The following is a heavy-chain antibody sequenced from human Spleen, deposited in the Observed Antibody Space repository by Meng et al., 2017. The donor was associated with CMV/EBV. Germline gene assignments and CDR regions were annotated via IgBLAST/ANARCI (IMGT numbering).Heavy chain of an antibody. D-gene: IGHD7-27*01. J-gene: IGHJ6*02. Sequence: CAISGDSVSCNSAAWNWIRQSPSRGLEWLGRTYYRSKWYNDYAVSVKSRITINPDTSKNQFSLQLNSVPPEDTAVYYCARDQRSLLGMGMDVWGQGTTVTVS. V-gene: IGHV6-1*01. CDR2: TYYRSKWYN. CDR3: ARDQRSLLGMGMDV. CDR1: GDSVSCNSAA.